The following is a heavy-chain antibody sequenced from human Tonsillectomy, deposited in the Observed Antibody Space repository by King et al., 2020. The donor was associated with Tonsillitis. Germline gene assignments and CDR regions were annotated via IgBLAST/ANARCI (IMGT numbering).Heavy chain of an antibody. CDR3: ARAEWTDYSYSGMDV. D-gene: IGHD2-8*01. J-gene: IGHJ6*02. Sequence: VQLVESGGGLVQPGGSLRLSCAASGFTFSSYSMNWVRQAPGKGLEWVSYISSSSRTIYYADSVKGRFTISRDNAKNSLYLQMNSLRAEDTAVYYCARAEWTDYSYSGMDVWGQGTTVTVSS. CDR2: ISSSSRTI. V-gene: IGHV3-48*01. CDR1: GFTFSSYS.